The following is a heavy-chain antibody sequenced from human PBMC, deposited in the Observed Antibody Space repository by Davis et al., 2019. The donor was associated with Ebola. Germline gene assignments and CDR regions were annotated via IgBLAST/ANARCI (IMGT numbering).Heavy chain of an antibody. Sequence: GESLKISCKGSGYSFTSYWIGWVRQMPGKGLEWMGIIYPGDSDTRYSPSFQGQVTISADKSISTSYLQWSSLKASDTAMYYCARDRQLPDYYYYGMDVWGQGTTVTVSS. CDR2: IYPGDSDT. CDR3: ARDRQLPDYYYYGMDV. V-gene: IGHV5-51*01. D-gene: IGHD5-18*01. J-gene: IGHJ6*02. CDR1: GYSFTSYW.